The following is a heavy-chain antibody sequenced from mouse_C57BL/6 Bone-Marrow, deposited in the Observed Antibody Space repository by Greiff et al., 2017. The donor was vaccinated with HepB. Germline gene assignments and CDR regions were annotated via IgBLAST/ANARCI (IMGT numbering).Heavy chain of an antibody. J-gene: IGHJ4*01. V-gene: IGHV2-9*01. CDR2: IWGGGST. Sequence: VQVVESGPGLVAPSQSLSITCTVSGFSLTSYGVDWVRQPPGKGLEWLGVIWGGGSTNYNSALMSRLSISKDNSKSQVFLKMNSLQTDDTAMYYCAKHTLYDGYGDYYAMDYWGQGTSVTVSS. D-gene: IGHD2-3*01. CDR1: GFSLTSYG. CDR3: AKHTLYDGYGDYYAMDY.